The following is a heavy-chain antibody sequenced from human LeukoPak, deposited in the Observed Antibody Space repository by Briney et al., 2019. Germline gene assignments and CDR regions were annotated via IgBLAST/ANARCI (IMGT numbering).Heavy chain of an antibody. J-gene: IGHJ4*02. Sequence: GGSLRLSCAASGFTFSSYSMNWVRQAPGKGLEWVSYISSSSSTIYYADSVKGRFTISRDNAKNSLYLQMNSLRDDDTAVYYCARGRIYYIAVADFWGQGTLVTVSS. CDR1: GFTFSSYS. CDR3: ARGRIYYIAVADF. CDR2: ISSSSSTI. V-gene: IGHV3-48*02. D-gene: IGHD6-19*01.